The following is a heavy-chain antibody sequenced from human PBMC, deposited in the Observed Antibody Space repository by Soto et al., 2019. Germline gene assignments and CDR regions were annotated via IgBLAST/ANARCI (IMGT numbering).Heavy chain of an antibody. CDR1: GGSFSGNY. Sequence: QVQLQQWGAGLLKPSDTLSLTCVVYGGSFSGNYWSWIRQPPGKGLEYIGEINEYGSSNYNPSLTGRVSISAVTSKNQISLKMRSVTAADTAVYYCAISSGLFRAVYWGLGTLVTVSS. CDR2: INEYGSS. D-gene: IGHD6-19*01. J-gene: IGHJ4*02. V-gene: IGHV4-34*01. CDR3: AISSGLFRAVY.